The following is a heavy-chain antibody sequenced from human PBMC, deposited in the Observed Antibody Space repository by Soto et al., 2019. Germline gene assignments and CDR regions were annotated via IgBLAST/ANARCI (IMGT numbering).Heavy chain of an antibody. Sequence: ESGGGVVQPGRSLRLSCAASGFTFSSYGMHWVRQAPGKGLEWVAVISYDGSNKYYADSVKGRFTISRDNSKNTLYLQMNSLRAEDTAVYYCAKDPPTVVTPANAFDIWGQGTMVTVSS. CDR2: ISYDGSNK. V-gene: IGHV3-30*18. J-gene: IGHJ3*02. D-gene: IGHD4-17*01. CDR3: AKDPPTVVTPANAFDI. CDR1: GFTFSSYG.